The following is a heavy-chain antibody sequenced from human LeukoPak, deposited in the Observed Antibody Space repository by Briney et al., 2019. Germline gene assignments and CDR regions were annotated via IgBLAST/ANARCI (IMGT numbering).Heavy chain of an antibody. Sequence: GGSLRLSCAASGFTFNTYAMSWVRQAPGKGLEGVSAISDSGGSAYYADSVKGRFTISRDNSKNTLYLQMNSLRAEDTAVYYCARGGDGYNFYYFDYWGQGTLVTVSS. CDR3: ARGGDGYNFYYFDY. V-gene: IGHV3-23*01. D-gene: IGHD5-24*01. CDR1: GFTFNTYA. CDR2: ISDSGGSA. J-gene: IGHJ4*02.